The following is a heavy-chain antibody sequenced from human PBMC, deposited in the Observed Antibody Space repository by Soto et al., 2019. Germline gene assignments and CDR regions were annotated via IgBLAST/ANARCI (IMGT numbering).Heavy chain of an antibody. J-gene: IGHJ4*02. D-gene: IGHD4-17*01. CDR3: ARDSGDDYGDYILDFF. CDR1: GFTFSSYS. Sequence: GGSLRLSCAASGFTFSSYSMNWVRQAPGKGLEWVSYISSSSSTIYYADSVKGRFTISRDNAKNSLYLQMNSLRDEDTAVYYCARDSGDDYGDYILDFFWGQGTLVTVSS. V-gene: IGHV3-48*02. CDR2: ISSSSSTI.